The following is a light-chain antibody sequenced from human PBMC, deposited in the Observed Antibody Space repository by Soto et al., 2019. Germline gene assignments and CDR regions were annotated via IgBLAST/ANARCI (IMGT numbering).Light chain of an antibody. CDR3: AAWDDSLNGFV. Sequence: QSVLTQPPSASGTPGQRVTISCSGSSSNIGSNTVNWYQQLPGTAPKVLFYSDNQRPSGVPDRFSASKSGTSASLAISGLQSEDEADYYCAAWDDSLNGFVFGTGTNVTVL. J-gene: IGLJ1*01. CDR2: SDN. V-gene: IGLV1-44*01. CDR1: SSNIGSNT.